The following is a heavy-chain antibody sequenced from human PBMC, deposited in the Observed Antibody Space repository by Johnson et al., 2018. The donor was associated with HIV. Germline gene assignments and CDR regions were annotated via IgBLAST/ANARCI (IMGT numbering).Heavy chain of an antibody. J-gene: IGHJ3*01. V-gene: IGHV3-30*19. Sequence: QVQLVESGGGVVQPGRSLRLSCAASGFTFSSYGMHWVRQAPGKGLEWVAVISYDGSNKYYADSVKGRFTISRDNAKNSLFLQIDTLRAEDTAVYYCARAKLGGVFDLWGQGTMVTVSS. D-gene: IGHD2-8*02. CDR2: ISYDGSNK. CDR1: GFTFSSYG. CDR3: ARAKLGGVFDL.